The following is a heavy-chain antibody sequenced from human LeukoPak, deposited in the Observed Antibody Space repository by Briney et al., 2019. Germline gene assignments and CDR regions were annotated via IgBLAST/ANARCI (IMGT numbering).Heavy chain of an antibody. CDR1: GGTFSSYA. D-gene: IGHD2-2*01. V-gene: IGHV1-69*13. Sequence: SVKASCKASGGTFSSYAISWVRQAPGQGLEWMGGIIPIFGTANYAQKFQGRVTITADESTSTAYMELSSLRSEDTAVYYCASCRDIVVVPAANDLDYWGQGTLVTVSS. CDR2: IIPIFGTA. J-gene: IGHJ4*02. CDR3: ASCRDIVVVPAANDLDY.